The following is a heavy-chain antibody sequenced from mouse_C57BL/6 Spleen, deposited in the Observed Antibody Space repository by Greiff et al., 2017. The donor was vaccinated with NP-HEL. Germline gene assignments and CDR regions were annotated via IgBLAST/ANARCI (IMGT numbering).Heavy chain of an antibody. V-gene: IGHV1-19*01. CDR1: GYTFTDYY. CDR2: INPYNGGT. J-gene: IGHJ2*01. D-gene: IGHD1-1*01. CDR3: ASPLITTERGYYFDY. Sequence: EVQLQQSGPVLVKPGASVKMSCKASGYTFTDYYMNWVKQSHGKSLEWIGVINPYNGGTSYNQKFTGKATLTVDKSSSTAYMELNSLTSEDSAVYYCASPLITTERGYYFDYWGQGTTLTVSS.